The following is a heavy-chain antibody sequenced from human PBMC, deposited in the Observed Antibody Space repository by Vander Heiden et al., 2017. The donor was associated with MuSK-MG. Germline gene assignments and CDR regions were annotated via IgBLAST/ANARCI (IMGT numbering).Heavy chain of an antibody. Sequence: EVQLVESGGGLVQPGGSLKLSCAASGFIFSGSAMHWGGQASGKGLEWVGRIRTKANNYATEYAASVRGRFTISRDDSKNTAYLQLNRLKTEDTAVYYCSCQRGSAVPDYWGQGTLVTVSS. D-gene: IGHD3-10*01. J-gene: IGHJ4*02. CDR2: IRTKANNYAT. CDR1: GFIFSGSA. CDR3: SCQRGSAVPDY. V-gene: IGHV3-73*02.